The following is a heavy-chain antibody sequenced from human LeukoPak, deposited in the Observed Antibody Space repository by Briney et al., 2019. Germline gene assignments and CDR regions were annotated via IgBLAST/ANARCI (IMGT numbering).Heavy chain of an antibody. J-gene: IGHJ4*02. CDR3: ARTDADGPYYFDY. CDR1: GFTFSNYS. CDR2: ISSSRSYK. Sequence: GGSLRLSCASSGFTFSNYSMNWVRQAPGKGLEWVSSISSSRSYKYYADSVKGRFTISRDNAKNSLYLQMNSLRAEDTAVYYCARTDADGPYYFDYWGQGTLVTVSS. V-gene: IGHV3-21*01.